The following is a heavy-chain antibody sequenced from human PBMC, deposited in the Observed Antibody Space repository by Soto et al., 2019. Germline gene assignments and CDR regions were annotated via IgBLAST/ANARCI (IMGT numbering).Heavy chain of an antibody. J-gene: IGHJ3*02. CDR2: INAGNGNT. V-gene: IGHV1-3*01. CDR3: AADLDKAMHLGFDI. CDR1: GYTFTSYA. Sequence: ASVKVSCKASGYTFTSYAMHWVRQAPGQRLEWMGWINAGNGNTKYSQKFQGRVTITRDTSASTAYMELSSLRSEDTAVYYCAADLDKAMHLGFDIWGQGTMVPV. D-gene: IGHD5-18*01.